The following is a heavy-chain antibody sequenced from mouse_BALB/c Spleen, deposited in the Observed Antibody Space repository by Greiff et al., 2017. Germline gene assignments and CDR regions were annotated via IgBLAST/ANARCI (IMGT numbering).Heavy chain of an antibody. CDR1: GFTFSSYG. Sequence: VKVEESGGDLVKPGGSLNLSCAASGFTFSSYGMSWVRQTPDKRLEWVATISSGGSYTYYPASVKGRFTISRDNAKNTLYLQMSILKAEDTAMYDSARQGGVDVFDDWGQGTLVTVSA. J-gene: IGHJ3*01. V-gene: IGHV5-6*01. CDR2: ISSGGSYT. CDR3: ARQGGVDVFDD. D-gene: IGHD1-1*01.